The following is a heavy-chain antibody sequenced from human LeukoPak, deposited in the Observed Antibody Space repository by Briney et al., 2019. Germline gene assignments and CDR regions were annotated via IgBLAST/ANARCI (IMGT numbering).Heavy chain of an antibody. CDR3: AKGGEYSSSSLLVGIHV. CDR2: ISGSGGST. Sequence: PGGSLRLSCAASGFTFSSYAMSWVRQAPGKGLEWVSAISGSGGSTYYADSVKGRFTISRDNSKDTLYLQMNSLRAEGTAVYYCAKGGEYSSSSLLVGIHVWGQGTRVTVSS. V-gene: IGHV3-23*01. CDR1: GFTFSSYA. D-gene: IGHD6-6*01. J-gene: IGHJ4*02.